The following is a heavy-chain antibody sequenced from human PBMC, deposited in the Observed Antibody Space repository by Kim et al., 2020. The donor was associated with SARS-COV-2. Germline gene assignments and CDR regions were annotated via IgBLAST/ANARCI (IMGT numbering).Heavy chain of an antibody. Sequence: ASVKVSCKASLYPFPLSSLPLVLQSPGPGLSWMGWINTNTGHPPYAQCFTGRFVFSFAPSFSTAYLQISSLNAADTAVYYCARARRIAAAPPEFQHWGQGTLVTVSS. V-gene: IGHV7-4-1*02. J-gene: IGHJ1*01. CDR1: LYPFPLSS. CDR2: INTNTGHP. CDR3: ARARRIAAAPPEFQH. D-gene: IGHD6-13*01.